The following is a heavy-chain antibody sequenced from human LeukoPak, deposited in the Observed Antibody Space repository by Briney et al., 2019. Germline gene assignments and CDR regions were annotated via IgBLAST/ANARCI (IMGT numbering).Heavy chain of an antibody. CDR3: ARDRSTAGYMGV. CDR1: GGSISSYY. Sequence: SETLSLTCTVSGGSISSYYWNWIRQPPGKGLEWIGYIYYSGSTNYNPSLKSRVTISVDTSKNQFSLKLSSVTAADTAVYYCARDRSTAGYMGVWGQGTTVTVSS. CDR2: IYYSGST. V-gene: IGHV4-59*01. D-gene: IGHD3-16*02. J-gene: IGHJ6*03.